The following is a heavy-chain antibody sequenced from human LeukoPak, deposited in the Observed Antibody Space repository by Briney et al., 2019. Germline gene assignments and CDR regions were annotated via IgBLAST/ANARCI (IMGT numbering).Heavy chain of an antibody. D-gene: IGHD6-19*01. V-gene: IGHV3-21*01. CDR3: ARPEYSSGWGGFDY. J-gene: IGHJ4*02. CDR1: GFTFSSYS. Sequence: GGSLRLSCAASGFTFSSYSMNWVRQAPGKGLEWVSSISSSSSYIYYADSVKGRFTISRDNSKNTLYLQMNSLRAEDTAVYYCARPEYSSGWGGFDYWGQGTLVTVSS. CDR2: ISSSSSYI.